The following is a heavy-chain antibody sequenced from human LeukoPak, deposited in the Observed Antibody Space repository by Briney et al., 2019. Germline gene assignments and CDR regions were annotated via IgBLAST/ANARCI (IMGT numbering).Heavy chain of an antibody. J-gene: IGHJ4*02. V-gene: IGHV3-74*01. CDR2: INSDGSST. CDR1: GSTFSSYW. Sequence: GGPRRLSLQPSGSTFSSYWRHWVRQPSGKGLVWVSRINSDGSSTSYGDSVKGRFTISRDNAKNTLYLHMNSLRAEDTAVYYCARDDYGDYLWWGQGTLVTVSS. CDR3: ARDDYGDYLW. D-gene: IGHD4-17*01.